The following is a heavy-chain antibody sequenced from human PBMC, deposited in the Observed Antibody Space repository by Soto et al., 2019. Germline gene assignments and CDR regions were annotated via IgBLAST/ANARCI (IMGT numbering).Heavy chain of an antibody. CDR3: ARDWTIFGVVINYYYVMDV. Sequence: SVKVSCKASGGTFSSYAISWVRQAPGQGLEWMGGIIPILGTANYAQKFQGRVTITADESTSTAYMELSSLRSEDTAVYYCARDWTIFGVVINYYYVMDVWGQGTTVTVSS. CDR1: GGTFSSYA. J-gene: IGHJ6*02. CDR2: IIPILGTA. V-gene: IGHV1-69*13. D-gene: IGHD3-3*01.